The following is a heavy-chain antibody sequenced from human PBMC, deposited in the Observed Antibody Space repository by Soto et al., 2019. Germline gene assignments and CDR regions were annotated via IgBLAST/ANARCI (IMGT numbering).Heavy chain of an antibody. CDR2: FYYSGST. Sequence: DTLSLTCTICGASISSSHYYWGWIRQPPGRGLEWIGIFYYSGSTYYNPSLESRVTISSDTSKNQFSLKVTSVTAEDTAVYYCARHHSPKWFHXWGQGTLLTVSX. J-gene: IGHJ5*02. V-gene: IGHV4-39*01. CDR3: ARHHSPKWFHX. CDR1: GASISSSHYY. D-gene: IGHD2-15*01.